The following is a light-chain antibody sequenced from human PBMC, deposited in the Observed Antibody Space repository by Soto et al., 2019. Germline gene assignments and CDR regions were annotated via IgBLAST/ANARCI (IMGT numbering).Light chain of an antibody. CDR2: DVN. Sequence: QSALTQPPSASGSPGQSVAISCTGTASDIGGYSFVSWYQQHPGKAPKLLIYDVNKRPSGVHDRFSGSQSGNTASLTVSGLPAEDEAEYYCSAHGGTNPEVFGPGTKLTVL. CDR3: SAHGGTNPEV. CDR1: ASDIGGYSF. V-gene: IGLV2-8*01. J-gene: IGLJ1*01.